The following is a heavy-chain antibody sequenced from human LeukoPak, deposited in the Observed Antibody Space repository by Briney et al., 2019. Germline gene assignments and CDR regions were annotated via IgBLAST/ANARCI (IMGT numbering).Heavy chain of an antibody. CDR2: IYYSGST. CDR3: ARHSAAVAGIDY. Sequence: SETLSLTCTVSGGSISSSSYYWGWIRQPPGKGLEWIGSIYYSGSTYYNPSLKSQVTISVDTSKNQFSLKLSSVTAADTAVYYCARHSAAVAGIDYWGQGTLVTVSS. D-gene: IGHD6-19*01. J-gene: IGHJ4*02. CDR1: GGSISSSSYY. V-gene: IGHV4-39*01.